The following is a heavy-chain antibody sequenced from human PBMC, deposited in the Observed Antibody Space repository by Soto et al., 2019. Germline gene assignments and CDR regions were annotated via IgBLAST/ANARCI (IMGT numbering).Heavy chain of an antibody. CDR2: MTSDTKTI. Sequence: EVQLVESGGALVQPGGSLRLSCVASGFKFSIYSMNWVRQAPGKGLEWSAYMTSDTKTIKYADSVKGRFTISRDNAKNSVYLKMNSLSDEDTAVYYCARSVEGHFDYWGQGTVVTVSS. V-gene: IGHV3-48*02. J-gene: IGHJ4*02. D-gene: IGHD6-19*01. CDR1: GFKFSIYS. CDR3: ARSVEGHFDY.